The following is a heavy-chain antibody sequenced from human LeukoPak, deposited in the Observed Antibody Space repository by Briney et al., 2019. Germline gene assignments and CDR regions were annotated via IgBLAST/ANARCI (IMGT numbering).Heavy chain of an antibody. CDR3: AKTGGGSSGWFDY. J-gene: IGHJ4*02. CDR1: GGSISRYY. D-gene: IGHD6-19*01. V-gene: IGHV4-59*08. CDR2: IYYSGTT. Sequence: PSETLSLTCTVSGGSISRYYWNWIRQPPGKGLEWIGYIYYSGTTDYNPSLKSRVTISVDTSKNHFSLKLSSVTAADTAVYYCAKTGGGSSGWFDYWGQGTLVTVSS.